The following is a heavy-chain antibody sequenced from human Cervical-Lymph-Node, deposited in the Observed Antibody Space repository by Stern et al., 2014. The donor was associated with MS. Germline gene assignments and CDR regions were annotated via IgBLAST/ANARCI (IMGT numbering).Heavy chain of an antibody. CDR2: IYPGDSDP. CDR1: GYTFTGNW. V-gene: IGHV5-51*01. CDR3: ARDYGDYAFDY. Sequence: EVQLVQSGAEVKKPGESLKISCKGSGYTFTGNWIAWVRQMPGKGLEWMGIIYPGDSDPRYSPSFQGQVTIAADKSISTTYLQWSSLKASDTAMYYCARDYGDYAFDYWGQGTLVTVSS. J-gene: IGHJ4*02. D-gene: IGHD4-17*01.